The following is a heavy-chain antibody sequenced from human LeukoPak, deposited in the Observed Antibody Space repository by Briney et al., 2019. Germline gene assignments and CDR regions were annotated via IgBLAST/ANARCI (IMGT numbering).Heavy chain of an antibody. CDR2: IYYSGST. J-gene: IGHJ5*02. D-gene: IGHD3-22*01. V-gene: IGHV4-59*01. CDR1: GVSISSYY. CDR3: ARDKGYYDSTDSYHLIWFDP. Sequence: SETLSLTCTVSGVSISSYYWSWIRQPPGKGLEWVGYIYYSGSTKYNPSLKSRVTISVDTSKNQFSLKLNSVTAADTAVYYCARDKGYYDSTDSYHLIWFDPWGQGTLVTVSS.